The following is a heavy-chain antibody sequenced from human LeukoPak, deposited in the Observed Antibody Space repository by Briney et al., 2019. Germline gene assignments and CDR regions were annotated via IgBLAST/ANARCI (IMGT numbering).Heavy chain of an antibody. D-gene: IGHD6-13*01. CDR2: IIPIFGTA. CDR1: GGTFSSYA. V-gene: IGHV1-69*01. Sequence: GASVKVSCKASGGTFSSYAISWVRQAPGQGLEWMGGIIPIFGTANYAQKFQGRVTITADESTSTAYMELSSLRSEDTAVYCCARGGSSWHQLLDYWGQGTLVTVSS. J-gene: IGHJ4*02. CDR3: ARGGSSWHQLLDY.